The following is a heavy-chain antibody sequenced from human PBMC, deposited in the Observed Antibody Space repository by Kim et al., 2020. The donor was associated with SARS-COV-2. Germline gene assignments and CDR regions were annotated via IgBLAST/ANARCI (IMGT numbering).Heavy chain of an antibody. CDR2: IIPILGIA. Sequence: SVKVSCKASGGTFSSYAISWVRQAPGQGLEWMGRIIPILGIANYAQKFQGRVTITADKSTRTAYMELSSLRSKDTAVYYCASGVGDIVVVVAATGEDAFNSWGQGTMVTVSS. V-gene: IGHV1-69*04. J-gene: IGHJ3*02. D-gene: IGHD2-15*01. CDR3: ASGVGDIVVVVAATGEDAFNS. CDR1: GGTFSSYA.